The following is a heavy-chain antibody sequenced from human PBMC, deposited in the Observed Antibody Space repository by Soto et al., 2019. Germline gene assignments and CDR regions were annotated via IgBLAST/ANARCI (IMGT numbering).Heavy chain of an antibody. Sequence: GGSLRLSCAASGFTFSGYAMSWVRQAPGKGLEWVSSISGSSTITSYADSVKGRFTISRDNYKNMLYLQMNSLRAEDTAVYYCAKLGPYIVVVPAAMYAFDIWGQGTMVTVSS. V-gene: IGHV3-23*01. D-gene: IGHD2-2*01. CDR1: GFTFSGYA. CDR2: ISGSSTIT. J-gene: IGHJ3*02. CDR3: AKLGPYIVVVPAAMYAFDI.